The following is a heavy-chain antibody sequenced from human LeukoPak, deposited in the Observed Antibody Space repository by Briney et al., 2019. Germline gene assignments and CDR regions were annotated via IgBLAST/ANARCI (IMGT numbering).Heavy chain of an antibody. CDR3: ATGCSSTSCYLDYYYYMDV. CDR1: GYTLTELS. D-gene: IGHD2-2*01. Sequence: EASVKVSCKVSGYTLTELSMHWVRQAPGKGLEWMGGFDSEDGETIYAQKFQGRVTMTEDTSTDTAYMELSSLRSEDTAVYYCATGCSSTSCYLDYYYYMDVWGKGTTVTVSS. CDR2: FDSEDGET. J-gene: IGHJ6*03. V-gene: IGHV1-24*01.